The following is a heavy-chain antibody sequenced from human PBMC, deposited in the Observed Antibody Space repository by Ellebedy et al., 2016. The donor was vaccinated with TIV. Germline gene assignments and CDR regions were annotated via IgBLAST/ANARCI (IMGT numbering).Heavy chain of an antibody. V-gene: IGHV3-23*01. Sequence: GESLKISCAASGFTFSSYWMSWVRQAPGKGLEWVSAISGSGGSTYYADSVKGRFTISRDNSKNTLYLQMNSLRAEDTAVYYRARGDNYRQQLYSWFDPWGQGTLVTVSS. J-gene: IGHJ5*02. CDR2: ISGSGGST. CDR1: GFTFSSYW. D-gene: IGHD6-13*01. CDR3: ARGDNYRQQLYSWFDP.